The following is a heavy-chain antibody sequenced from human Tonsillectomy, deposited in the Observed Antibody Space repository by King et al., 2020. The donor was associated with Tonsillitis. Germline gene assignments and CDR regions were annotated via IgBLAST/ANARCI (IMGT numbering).Heavy chain of an antibody. V-gene: IGHV4-38-2*01. CDR2: IYHSGSTFYHSGST. CDR3: ARGGLLLPIAWFVY. J-gene: IGHJ4*02. CDR1: GYSISSGYY. Sequence: QLQESGPGLVKSSETLSLTCAVSGYSISSGYYWGWIRQPPGKGLEWIGSIYHSGSTFYHSGSTYYNPSLKSRVTISVDTSKNQFSLKLSTVTAADTAVYYCARGGLLLPIAWFVYCGQGILVTVSS. D-gene: IGHD3-22*01.